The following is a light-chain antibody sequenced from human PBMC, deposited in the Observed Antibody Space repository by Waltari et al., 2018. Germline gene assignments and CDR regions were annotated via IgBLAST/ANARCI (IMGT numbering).Light chain of an antibody. J-gene: IGLJ2*01. V-gene: IGLV3-21*04. CDR3: QLWDSSSDQLV. CDR1: NIGIKP. CDR2: YNN. Sequence: SYVVTQSPSVSVAPGETARITCGGNNIGIKPVPWYQQKTGQAPILVMYYNNDRPSGIPERFSGSNSGSTATLTISRVEAGDEADYYCQLWDSSSDQLVFGGGTKLTVL.